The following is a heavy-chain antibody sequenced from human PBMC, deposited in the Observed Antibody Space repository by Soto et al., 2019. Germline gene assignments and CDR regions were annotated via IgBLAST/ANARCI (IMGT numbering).Heavy chain of an antibody. CDR2: ISGSGGST. V-gene: IGHV3-23*01. D-gene: IGHD3-10*01. Sequence: EVQLLESGGGLVQPGGSLRLSCAASGFTFSSYAMSWVRQAPGKGLEWVSAISGSGGSTYYEDSVKGRFTISRDNSKNTLYLQMNSLRAEDTAVYYCAKDRMYYYGSGSLNWFDPWGQGTLVTVSS. CDR1: GFTFSSYA. J-gene: IGHJ5*02. CDR3: AKDRMYYYGSGSLNWFDP.